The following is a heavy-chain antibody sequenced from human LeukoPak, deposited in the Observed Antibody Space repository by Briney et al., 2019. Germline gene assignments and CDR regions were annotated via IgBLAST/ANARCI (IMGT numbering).Heavy chain of an antibody. CDR2: IIPIFGTA. V-gene: IGHV1-69*05. Sequence: SVKVSCKASGYTFTSYDINWVRLAPGQGLEWMGGIIPIFGTANYAQKFQGRVTITTDESTSTAYMELSSLRSEDTAVYYCARVYYYDSSGYMDYWGQGTLVTVSS. CDR3: ARVYYYDSSGYMDY. CDR1: GYTFTSYD. D-gene: IGHD3-22*01. J-gene: IGHJ4*02.